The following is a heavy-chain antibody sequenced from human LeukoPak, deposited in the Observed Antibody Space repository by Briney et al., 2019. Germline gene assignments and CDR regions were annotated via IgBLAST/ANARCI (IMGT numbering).Heavy chain of an antibody. CDR3: VREAGYCAPVCVKTNWFDP. J-gene: IGHJ5*02. CDR1: GFPFSSHA. V-gene: IGHV3-23*01. CDR2: ISNGKT. Sequence: AGGSLRLSCAASGFPFSSHAMSWVRQPPGKGLEWVAAISNGKTYYADYVRGSFSISRDDSTNTVYLHMNSLRDEDTALYHCVREAGYCAPVCVKTNWFDPWGQGTLVTVSS. D-gene: IGHD2-15*01.